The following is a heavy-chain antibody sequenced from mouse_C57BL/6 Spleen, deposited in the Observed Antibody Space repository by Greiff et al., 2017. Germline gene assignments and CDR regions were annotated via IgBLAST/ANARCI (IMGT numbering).Heavy chain of an antibody. V-gene: IGHV1-26*01. J-gene: IGHJ4*01. CDR1: GYTFTDYY. D-gene: IGHD2-3*01. Sequence: EVQLQQSGPELVKPGASVKISCKASGYTFTDYYMNWVKQSHGKSLEWIGDINPNNGGTSYNQKFKGKATLTVDKSSSTAYMELRSLTSEDSAVYYCARCDDGYYVHYAMDYWGQGTSVTVSS. CDR3: ARCDDGYYVHYAMDY. CDR2: INPNNGGT.